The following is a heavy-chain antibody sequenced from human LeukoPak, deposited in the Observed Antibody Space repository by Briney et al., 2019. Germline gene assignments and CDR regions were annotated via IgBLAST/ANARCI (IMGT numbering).Heavy chain of an antibody. CDR1: GFTFNTYT. J-gene: IGHJ4*02. Sequence: GGSLRLSCAASGFTFNTYTMYWVRQAPGKGLEWVSGISNSGGSTYYADSVKGRFTISRDNSKNTLYLQMNSLRAEDTALYYCAKGLERESRLDSWGQGTLVTLSS. CDR3: AKGLERESRLDS. D-gene: IGHD1-1*01. CDR2: ISNSGGST. V-gene: IGHV3-23*01.